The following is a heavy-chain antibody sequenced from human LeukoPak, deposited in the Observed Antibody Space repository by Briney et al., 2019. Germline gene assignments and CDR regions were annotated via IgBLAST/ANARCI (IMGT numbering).Heavy chain of an antibody. CDR3: AREGYSGSYSDFDY. J-gene: IGHJ4*02. V-gene: IGHV3-20*04. D-gene: IGHD1-26*01. CDR1: GFTFTSYA. Sequence: PGGSLRLSCAASGFTFTSYAMSWVRHAPGKGLEWVSGINWNGGSTGYADSVKGRFTISRDNAKNSLYLQMNSLRAEDTALYYCAREGYSGSYSDFDYWGQGTLVTVSS. CDR2: INWNGGST.